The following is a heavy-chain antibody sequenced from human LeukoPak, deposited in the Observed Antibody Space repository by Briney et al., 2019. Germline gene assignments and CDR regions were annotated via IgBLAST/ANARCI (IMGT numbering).Heavy chain of an antibody. CDR1: GGSISSYY. CDR3: ARDNHFPYGMDV. CDR2: IYYSGST. D-gene: IGHD3-3*02. J-gene: IGHJ6*02. Sequence: SETLSLTCTVSGGSISSYYWSWIRQPPGKGLEWIGYIYYSGSTNYNPSLESRVTISVDTSKNQFSLKLSSVTAADTAVYYCARDNHFPYGMDVWGQGTTVTVSS. V-gene: IGHV4-59*01.